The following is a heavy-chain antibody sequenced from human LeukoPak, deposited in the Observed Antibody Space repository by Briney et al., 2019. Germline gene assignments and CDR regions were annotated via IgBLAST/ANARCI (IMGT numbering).Heavy chain of an antibody. CDR3: AKYFCSGGSCYHPPDY. Sequence: GGSLRLSCAASGFTFSSYAMSWARQAPGKGLEWVSAISGSGGSTYYADSVKGRFTISRDNSKNTLYLQMNSLRAEDTAVYYCAKYFCSGGSCYHPPDYWGQGTLVTVSS. V-gene: IGHV3-23*01. J-gene: IGHJ4*02. CDR1: GFTFSSYA. D-gene: IGHD2-15*01. CDR2: ISGSGGST.